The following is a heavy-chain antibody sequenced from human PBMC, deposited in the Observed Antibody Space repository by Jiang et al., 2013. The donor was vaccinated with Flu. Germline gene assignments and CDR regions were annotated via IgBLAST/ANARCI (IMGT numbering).Heavy chain of an antibody. D-gene: IGHD3-3*01. V-gene: IGHV1-69*01. Sequence: GAEVKKPGSSVKVSCKASGGTFSSYAISWVRQAPGQGLEWMGGIIPIFGTANYAQKFQGRVTITADESTSTAYMELSSLRSEDTAVYYCAYNNGVFGVASDYYYYYYMDVWGKGTTVTVSS. J-gene: IGHJ6*03. CDR2: IIPIFGTA. CDR3: AYNNGVFGVASDYYYYYYMDV. CDR1: GGTFSSYA.